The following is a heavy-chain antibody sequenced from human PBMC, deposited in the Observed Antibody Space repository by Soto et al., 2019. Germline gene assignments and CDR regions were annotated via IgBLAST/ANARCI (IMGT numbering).Heavy chain of an antibody. D-gene: IGHD1-1*01. CDR2: ISGSGSST. Sequence: GGSLRLSCAASGFTFSSYAMNWVRQAPGKGLEWVSAISGSGSSTYYADYVKGRFTISRDTFKNTLYLQMNSLRAEDTALYYCAKRGFPGTTLYYYGMDVWGQGTTVTVSS. CDR1: GFTFSSYA. V-gene: IGHV3-23*01. CDR3: AKRGFPGTTLYYYGMDV. J-gene: IGHJ6*02.